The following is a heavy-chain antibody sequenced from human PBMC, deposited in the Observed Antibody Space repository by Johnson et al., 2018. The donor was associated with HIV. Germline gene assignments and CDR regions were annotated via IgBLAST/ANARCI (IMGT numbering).Heavy chain of an antibody. CDR2: ISGSAIST. J-gene: IGHJ3*02. CDR1: GFTFSSYA. Sequence: MQLVESGGDLVQPGGSLRLSCAASGFTFSSYAMSWVRQAPGKGLEWVSAISGSAISTYYADPVKGRFTISRDNSKNTLYLQMNSLRVEDTAVYYCAKELAADGVDAFDIWGQGTMVTVS. V-gene: IGHV3-23*04. CDR3: AKELAADGVDAFDI. D-gene: IGHD6-13*01.